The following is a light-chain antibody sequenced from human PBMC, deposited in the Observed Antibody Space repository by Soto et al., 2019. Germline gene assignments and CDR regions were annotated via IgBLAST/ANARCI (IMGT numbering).Light chain of an antibody. CDR1: QSVSSSY. V-gene: IGKV3-20*01. CDR3: QQYGSSPC. J-gene: IGKJ3*01. Sequence: EIVLTQSPGTLSLSPGERATLSCRASQSVSSSYLAWYQQKPGQAPRLLIYGASSRATGIPDRFSGSGSGPDFTLTISRLELEDFAGYYWQQYGSSPCFGPGTKVDIK. CDR2: GAS.